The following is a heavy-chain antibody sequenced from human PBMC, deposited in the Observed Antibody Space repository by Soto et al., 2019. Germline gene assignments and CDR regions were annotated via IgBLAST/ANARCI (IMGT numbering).Heavy chain of an antibody. CDR1: GFTFSSYS. D-gene: IGHD3-10*01. CDR3: ARTTGYYYGSGSYSPPDAFDI. CDR2: ISSSSSTI. Sequence: GGSLRLSCAASGFTFSSYSMNWVRQAPGKGLEWVSYISSSSSTIYYAGSVKGRFTISRDNAKNSLYLQMNSLRDEDTAVYYCARTTGYYYGSGSYSPPDAFDIWGQGTMVTVSS. J-gene: IGHJ3*02. V-gene: IGHV3-48*02.